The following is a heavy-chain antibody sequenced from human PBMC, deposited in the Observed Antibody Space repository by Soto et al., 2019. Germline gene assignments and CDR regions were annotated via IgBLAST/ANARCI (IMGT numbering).Heavy chain of an antibody. D-gene: IGHD3-22*01. J-gene: IGHJ6*02. CDR1: GFTFSSYA. Sequence: PGGSLRLSCAASGFTFSSYAMSWVRQAPGKGLEWVSAISGSGGSTYYADSVKGRFTISRDNSKNTLYLQMNSLRAEDTAVYYCAKSNSSGYYYYYGMDVWGQGTTVTVSS. CDR3: AKSNSSGYYYYYGMDV. V-gene: IGHV3-23*01. CDR2: ISGSGGST.